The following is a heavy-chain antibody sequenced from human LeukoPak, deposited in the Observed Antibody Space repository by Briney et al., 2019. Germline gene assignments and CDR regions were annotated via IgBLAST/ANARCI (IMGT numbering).Heavy chain of an antibody. Sequence: GASVKVSCKASGYTFTSYGISWVRQAPGQGSEWMGWISAYNGNTNYAQKLQGRVTITTDTSTSKAYMQLRSQRASDTAVYYCARDGRERNRSWFDPWGQGTLVTVSS. D-gene: IGHD1-26*01. J-gene: IGHJ5*02. CDR3: ARDGRERNRSWFDP. CDR1: GYTFTSYG. CDR2: ISAYNGNT. V-gene: IGHV1-18*01.